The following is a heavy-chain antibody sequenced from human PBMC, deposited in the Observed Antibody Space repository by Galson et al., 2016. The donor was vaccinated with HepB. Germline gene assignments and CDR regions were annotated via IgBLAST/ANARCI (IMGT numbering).Heavy chain of an antibody. Sequence: SLRLSCADSGFIFRSYAMNWVRQAPGKGLEWLAVISNGGSNNYFADSVKGRFTISRDNSKNTLYLQMNSLRAEDTAVYYCARFIASPWNDYYYYGMDVWGKGTTVTVSS. CDR3: ARFIASPWNDYYYYGMDV. V-gene: IGHV3-30-3*01. D-gene: IGHD1-1*01. CDR2: ISNGGSNN. J-gene: IGHJ6*04. CDR1: GFIFRSYA.